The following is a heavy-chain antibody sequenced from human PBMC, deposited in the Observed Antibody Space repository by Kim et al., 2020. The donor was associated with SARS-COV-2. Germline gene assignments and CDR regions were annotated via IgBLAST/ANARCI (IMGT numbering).Heavy chain of an antibody. V-gene: IGHV3-53*01. D-gene: IGHD3-9*01. J-gene: IGHJ4*02. CDR2: IYSGGST. CDR1: GFTVSSNY. Sequence: GGSLRLSCAASGFTVSSNYMSWVRQAPGKGLEWVSVIYSGGSTYYADSVKGRFTISRDNSKNTLYLQMNSLRAEDTAVYYCARDSYDILTGYYSPYWGQGTLVTVSS. CDR3: ARDSYDILTGYYSPY.